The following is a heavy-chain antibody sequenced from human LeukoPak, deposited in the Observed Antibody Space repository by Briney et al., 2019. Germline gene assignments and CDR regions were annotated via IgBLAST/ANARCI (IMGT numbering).Heavy chain of an antibody. D-gene: IGHD2-2*01. CDR3: AILGYCSSTSCYFSDY. J-gene: IGHJ4*02. V-gene: IGHV4-34*01. CDR2: INHSGST. CDR1: GGSFSGYC. Sequence: PSETLSLTCAVYGGSFSGYCWSWIRQPPGKGLEWIGEINHSGSTNYNPSLKSRVTISVDTSKNQFSLKLSSVTAADTAVYYCAILGYCSSTSCYFSDYWGQGTLVTVSS.